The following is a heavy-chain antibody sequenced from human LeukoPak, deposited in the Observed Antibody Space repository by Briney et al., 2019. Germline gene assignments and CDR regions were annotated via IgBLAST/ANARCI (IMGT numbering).Heavy chain of an antibody. V-gene: IGHV1-2*06. CDR2: INPNSGGT. CDR1: GYTFTGYY. J-gene: IGHJ5*01. Sequence: ASVNVSCKASGYTFTGYYMHWVRQAPGQGLEWMGRINPNSGGTNYAQKFQGRVTMTRDTSISTAYMELSRLRSDDTAGYYCARDLGGYCRGGSYDATAGGGFGPWGQGTLVTVS. CDR3: ARDLGGYCRGGSYDATAGGGFGP. D-gene: IGHD2-15*01.